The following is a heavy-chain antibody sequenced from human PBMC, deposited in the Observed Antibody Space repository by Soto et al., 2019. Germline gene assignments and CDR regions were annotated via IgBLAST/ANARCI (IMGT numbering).Heavy chain of an antibody. V-gene: IGHV3-21*01. Sequence: GGSLRLSCAASGFTVSSKYMSWVRQAPGKGLEWVSSISSSSSYIYYADSVKGRFTISRDNAKNSLYLQMNSLRAEDTAVYYCARYIEYYDFWSGYPPPDVWRKGTTVTVSS. CDR2: ISSSSSYI. J-gene: IGHJ6*04. CDR1: GFTVSSKY. D-gene: IGHD3-3*01. CDR3: ARYIEYYDFWSGYPPPDV.